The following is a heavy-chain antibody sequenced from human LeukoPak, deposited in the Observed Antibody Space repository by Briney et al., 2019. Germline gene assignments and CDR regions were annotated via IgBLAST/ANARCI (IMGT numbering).Heavy chain of an antibody. CDR3: ARDRGSGYSYGTAIYWYFDL. CDR2: ISGSGGST. J-gene: IGHJ2*01. D-gene: IGHD5-18*01. V-gene: IGHV3-23*01. CDR1: GFTFSSYA. Sequence: GGSLRLSCAASGFTFSSYAMSWVRQAPGKGLEWVSAISGSGGSTYYADSVKGRFTISRDNSKNTLYLQMNSLRAEDTAVYYCARDRGSGYSYGTAIYWYFDLWGRGTLVTVSS.